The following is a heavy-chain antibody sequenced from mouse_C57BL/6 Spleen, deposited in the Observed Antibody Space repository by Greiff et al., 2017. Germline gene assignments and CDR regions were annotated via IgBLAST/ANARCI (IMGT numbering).Heavy chain of an antibody. CDR2: IYPRDGST. Sequence: VQLQESDAELVKPGASVKISCKVSGYTFTDHTIHWMKQRPEQGLEWIGYIYPRDGSTKYNEKFKGKATLTADKSSSTAYMQLNSLTSEDSAVYFCASHPYPDWYFDVWGTGTTVTVAS. CDR1: GYTFTDHT. D-gene: IGHD2-10*01. CDR3: ASHPYPDWYFDV. J-gene: IGHJ1*03. V-gene: IGHV1-78*01.